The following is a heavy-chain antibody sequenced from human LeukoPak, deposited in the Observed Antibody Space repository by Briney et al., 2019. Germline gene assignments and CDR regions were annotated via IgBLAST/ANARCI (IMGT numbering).Heavy chain of an antibody. D-gene: IGHD5-24*01. CDR3: AQDRASIQFYF. V-gene: IGHV3-23*01. CDR1: GFTFSNYG. CDR2: ISGSGDNT. J-gene: IGHJ4*02. Sequence: GGTLRLSCAASGFTFSNYGMRWVRQAPGKGLEYVSGISGSGDNTDYADSVKGRFTISRDNSKNTMYLQMNSLRAEDTALYYCAQDRASIQFYFWGQGTLVTVSS.